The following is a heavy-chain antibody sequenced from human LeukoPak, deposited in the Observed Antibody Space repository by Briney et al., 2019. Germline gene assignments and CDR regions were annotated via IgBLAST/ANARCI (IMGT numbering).Heavy chain of an antibody. D-gene: IGHD6-6*01. CDR2: ITPIFGAA. CDR1: GGTFSSYP. V-gene: IGHV1-69*05. J-gene: IGHJ4*02. Sequence: GASVKVSCKASGGTFSSYPFTWVRQAPGQGLEWMGEITPIFGAANYAQKLQGRVTMTTDTSTSTAYMELRSLRSDDTAVYYCARDKDVSIAARPVYFDYWGQGTLVTVSS. CDR3: ARDKDVSIAARPVYFDY.